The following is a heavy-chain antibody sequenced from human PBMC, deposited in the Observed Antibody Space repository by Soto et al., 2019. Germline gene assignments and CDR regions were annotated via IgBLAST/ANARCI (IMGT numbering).Heavy chain of an antibody. D-gene: IGHD2-8*01. J-gene: IGHJ4*02. CDR3: ARDRDAYCSKGICSGPYFDY. Sequence: GGSLRRSCAASGFTFSTYSINWVRQAPGKGLEWISYISDNSSVIYYADAGKGRFTISRDNAKNSLYLQMNSLRDEDTAVYYCARDRDAYCSKGICSGPYFDYWGQGPRVTVS. CDR1: GFTFSTYS. V-gene: IGHV3-48*02. CDR2: ISDNSSVI.